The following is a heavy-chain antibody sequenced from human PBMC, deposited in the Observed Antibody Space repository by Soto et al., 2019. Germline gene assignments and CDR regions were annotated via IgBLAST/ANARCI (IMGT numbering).Heavy chain of an antibody. D-gene: IGHD4-17*01. CDR1: GYSFTSYR. CDR2: IYPGDSDT. CDR3: AASTAYYYYGMDV. J-gene: IGHJ6*02. Sequence: ESLKISCKGSGYSFTSYRIGWVRQMPGKGLEWMGIIYPGDSDTRYSPSFQGQVTISADKSISTAYLQWSSLKASDTAMYYCAASTAYYYYGMDVWGQGTTVTVSS. V-gene: IGHV5-51*01.